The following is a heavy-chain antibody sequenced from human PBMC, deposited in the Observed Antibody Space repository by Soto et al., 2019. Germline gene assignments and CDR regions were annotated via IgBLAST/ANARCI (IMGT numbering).Heavy chain of an antibody. CDR3: ANSDLNPTYDSSGYYFY. J-gene: IGHJ4*02. V-gene: IGHV1-69*13. CDR2: IIPIFGTA. CDR1: GGTFSSYA. D-gene: IGHD3-22*01. Sequence: SVKVSCKASGGTFSSYAISWVRQAPGQGLEWMGGIIPIFGTANYAQKFQGRATITADESTSTAYMELSSLRSEDTAVYYCANSDLNPTYDSSGYYFYWGQGTLVTVSS.